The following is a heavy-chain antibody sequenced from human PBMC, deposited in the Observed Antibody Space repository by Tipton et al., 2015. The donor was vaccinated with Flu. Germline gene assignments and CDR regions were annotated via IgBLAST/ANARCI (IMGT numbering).Heavy chain of an antibody. J-gene: IGHJ5*02. Sequence: TLSLTCTVSGGSISVDYWSWIRQPPGKGLEWIGYIYYTGSTNYNPSLKSRVTISVDTSKNRFSLQVNSVTAADTAVYFCARVTSPAWSGFSNWFDPWGQGALVTVSS. CDR1: GGSISVDY. CDR2: IYYTGST. V-gene: IGHV4-59*01. D-gene: IGHD3-3*01. CDR3: ARVTSPAWSGFSNWFDP.